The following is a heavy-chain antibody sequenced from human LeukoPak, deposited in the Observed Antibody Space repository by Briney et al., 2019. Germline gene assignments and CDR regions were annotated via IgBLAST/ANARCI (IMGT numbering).Heavy chain of an antibody. CDR3: ARDRYGSGSRYYYYCYMDV. V-gene: IGHV1-46*01. Sequence: ASVKVSCKASGYTFTSYYMHWVRQAPGQGLEWMGIINPSGGSTSYAQKFQGRVTMTRDMSTSTVYMELSSLRSEDTAVYYCARDRYGSGSRYYYYCYMDVWGKGTTVTVSS. CDR2: INPSGGST. J-gene: IGHJ6*03. CDR1: GYTFTSYY. D-gene: IGHD3-10*01.